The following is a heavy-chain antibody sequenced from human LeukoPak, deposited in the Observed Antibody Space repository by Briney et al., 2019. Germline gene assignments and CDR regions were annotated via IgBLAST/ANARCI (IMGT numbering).Heavy chain of an antibody. Sequence: ASVKVSCKASGYTFTGYYMHWVRQAPGQGLEWMGWINPNSGGTNYAQKFQGRVTMTRDTSISTAYMELSRLRSGDTAVYYCATACIVADHELDYWGQGTLVTVSS. D-gene: IGHD6-25*01. CDR1: GYTFTGYY. V-gene: IGHV1-2*02. CDR2: INPNSGGT. CDR3: ATACIVADHELDY. J-gene: IGHJ4*02.